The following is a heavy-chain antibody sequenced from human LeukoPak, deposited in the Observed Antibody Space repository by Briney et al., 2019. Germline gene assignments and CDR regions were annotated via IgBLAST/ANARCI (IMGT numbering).Heavy chain of an antibody. CDR3: ARNSNDFWSGYTHY. Sequence: SETLSLTCNVSGGSIIGSYYWGWIRQPPGKGLEWIGYIYYSGSTYYNPSLKSRVTISVDTSKNQFSLKLSSVTAADTAVYYCARNSNDFWSGYTHYWGQGTLVTVSS. D-gene: IGHD3-3*01. V-gene: IGHV4-30-4*08. CDR2: IYYSGST. CDR1: GGSIIGSYY. J-gene: IGHJ4*02.